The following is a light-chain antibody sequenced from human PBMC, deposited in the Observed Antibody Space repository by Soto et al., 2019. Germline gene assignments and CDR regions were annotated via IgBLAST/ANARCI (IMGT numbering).Light chain of an antibody. Sequence: DIQMTQSPSSVSASVGDRVTITCRASQDTSNYLAWYQQKPGKAPNLLIYTASSLQSGVPSKFSVSGSCTDFTLTVSSLQPEDVATYYCQQTNSVPLTFGGGTKVEIK. CDR3: QQTNSVPLT. CDR2: TAS. J-gene: IGKJ4*01. V-gene: IGKV1-12*01. CDR1: QDTSNY.